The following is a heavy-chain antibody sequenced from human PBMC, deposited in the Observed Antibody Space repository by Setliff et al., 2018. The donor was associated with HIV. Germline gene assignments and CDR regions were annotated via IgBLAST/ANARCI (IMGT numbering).Heavy chain of an antibody. CDR2: IKQGGSEK. CDR1: GFIFSSYW. CDR3: ARNEYRDFRNHAFDI. J-gene: IGHJ3*02. Sequence: PGGSLRLSCTASGFIFSSYWMSWVRQAPGKGLEWVANIKQGGSEKYYVDSVKGRFTMSRDNAKNSLFLQMHSLRAEDTAVYYCARNEYRDFRNHAFDIWGQGTMVTVSS. D-gene: IGHD4-17*01. V-gene: IGHV3-7*01.